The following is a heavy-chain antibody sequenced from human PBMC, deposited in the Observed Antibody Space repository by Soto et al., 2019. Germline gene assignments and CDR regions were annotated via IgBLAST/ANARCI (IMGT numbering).Heavy chain of an antibody. J-gene: IGHJ6*02. CDR2: INHSGST. Sequence: SDTLSLTGAVYXRSFIGYYWSWIRQPPGKGLEWIGEINHSGSTNYNPSLKSRVTISVDTSKNQFSLKLSSVTAADTAVYYCARGRVITGTTPYYYYGMDVWGQGTTVTVSS. CDR3: ARGRVITGTTPYYYYGMDV. CDR1: XRSFIGYY. D-gene: IGHD1-7*01. V-gene: IGHV4-34*01.